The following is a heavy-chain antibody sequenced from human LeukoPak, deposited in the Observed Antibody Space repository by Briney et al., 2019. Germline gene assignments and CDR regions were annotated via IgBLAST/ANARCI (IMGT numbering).Heavy chain of an antibody. CDR2: IYPGDSDT. CDR3: AKHVPQRSSYVYGFDP. Sequence: HGESLKISCKGSGYSFTSYWIGWVRQMPGKGLEWMGIIYPGDSDTRYSPSFQGQVTISADKSISTAYLQWSSLKASDTAIYYCAKHVPQRSSYVYGFDPWGKGPRVAVSS. V-gene: IGHV5-51*01. D-gene: IGHD5-18*01. J-gene: IGHJ5*02. CDR1: GYSFTSYW.